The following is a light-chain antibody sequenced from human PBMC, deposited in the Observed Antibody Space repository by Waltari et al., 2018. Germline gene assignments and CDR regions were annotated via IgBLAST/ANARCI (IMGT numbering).Light chain of an antibody. V-gene: IGLV2-11*01. CDR2: DVS. CDR3: CSYAGSFVV. CDR1: SSDVGGYNY. J-gene: IGLJ2*01. Sequence: QSALTQPRPVSGSPGQSVTISCTGTSSDVGGYNYVCWYQQHPGKAPKLMIYDVSKRPSGVPDRFSGSKSGNTASLTISGLQAEDEADYYCCSYAGSFVVFGGGTKLTVL.